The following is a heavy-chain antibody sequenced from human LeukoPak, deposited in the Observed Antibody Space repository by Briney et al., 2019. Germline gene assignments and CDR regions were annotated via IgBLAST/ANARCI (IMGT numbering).Heavy chain of an antibody. CDR1: GFTFSSYA. Sequence: GGSLRLSCAASGFTFSSYAMNWVRQAPGKGLEWVSTIRGSGGITYYADSVKGRFTISRDNSKNTLYLQMNSLRAEDTAIYYCAKGVAVASPYYFDYWGQGTLVTVSS. J-gene: IGHJ4*02. D-gene: IGHD6-19*01. CDR2: IRGSGGIT. V-gene: IGHV3-23*01. CDR3: AKGVAVASPYYFDY.